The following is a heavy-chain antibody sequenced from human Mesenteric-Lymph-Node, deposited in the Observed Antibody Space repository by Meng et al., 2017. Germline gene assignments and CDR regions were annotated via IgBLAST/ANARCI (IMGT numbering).Heavy chain of an antibody. CDR1: GFTFSSYW. D-gene: IGHD3-16*02. V-gene: IGHV3-74*01. CDR3: ARDPVTYVWGSYRYPLSGGMDV. Sequence: GGSLRLSCAASGFTFSSYWMHWVRQAPGKGLVWVSRINSDGSSTSYADSVKGRFTISRDNAKNTLYLQMNSLRAEDTAVYYCARDPVTYVWGSYRYPLSGGMDVWGQGTTVTVSS. J-gene: IGHJ6*02. CDR2: INSDGSST.